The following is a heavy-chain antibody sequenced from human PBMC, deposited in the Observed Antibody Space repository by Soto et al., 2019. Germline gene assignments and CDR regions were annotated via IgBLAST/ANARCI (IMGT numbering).Heavy chain of an antibody. J-gene: IGHJ4*02. CDR3: AKDRGYCSGGSCYLWDY. V-gene: IGHV3-23*01. CDR1: GFTFSSYA. CDR2: ISGSGGST. D-gene: IGHD2-15*01. Sequence: GGSLRLSCAASGFTFSSYAMSWVGQSPGKGLEWVSAISGSGGSTYYADSVKGRFTISRDNSKNTLYLQMNSLRAEDTAVYYCAKDRGYCSGGSCYLWDYWGQGTLVTVSS.